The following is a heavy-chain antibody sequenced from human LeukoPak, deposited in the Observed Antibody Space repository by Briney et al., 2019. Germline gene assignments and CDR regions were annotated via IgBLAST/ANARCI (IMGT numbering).Heavy chain of an antibody. J-gene: IGHJ4*02. CDR2: ISGSGGST. CDR1: GFTFSSYA. Sequence: GGSLRLSCAASGFTFSSYAMSWARQAPGKGLEWVSAISGSGGSTYYADSVKGRFTISRDNSKNTLYLQMNSLRAEDTAVYYCAKDRYSSSWYDGPDYWGQGTLVTVSS. V-gene: IGHV3-23*01. CDR3: AKDRYSSSWYDGPDY. D-gene: IGHD6-13*01.